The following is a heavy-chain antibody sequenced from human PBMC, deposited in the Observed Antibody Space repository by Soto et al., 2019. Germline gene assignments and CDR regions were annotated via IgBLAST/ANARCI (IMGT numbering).Heavy chain of an antibody. J-gene: IGHJ5*02. D-gene: IGHD6-13*01. V-gene: IGHV4-59*08. CDR1: GGSISTYY. CDR3: ARQGSSWYKGWVPP. CDR2: IYYSGST. Sequence: PSETLSLTCIVSGGSISTYYWSWIRQPPGKGLEWIGHIYYSGSTVYNPSLNSRVTISLDTSKNQVSLNLRSVTAADTAMYYCARQGSSWYKGWVPPWGQGTLVTVS.